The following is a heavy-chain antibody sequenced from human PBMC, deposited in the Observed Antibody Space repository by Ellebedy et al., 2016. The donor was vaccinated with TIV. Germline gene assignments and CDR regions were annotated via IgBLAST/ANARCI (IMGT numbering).Heavy chain of an antibody. CDR3: ARDSEGPHPEDEIPAADAFDI. J-gene: IGHJ3*02. CDR2: IIPIFGTA. D-gene: IGHD2-15*01. CDR1: GYTFTSYD. V-gene: IGHV1-69*05. Sequence: SVKVSXXASGYTFTSYDINWVRQATGQGLEWMGGIIPIFGTANYAQKFQGRVTMTTDTSTSTAYMELRSLRSDDTAVYYCARDSEGPHPEDEIPAADAFDIWGQGTMVTVSS.